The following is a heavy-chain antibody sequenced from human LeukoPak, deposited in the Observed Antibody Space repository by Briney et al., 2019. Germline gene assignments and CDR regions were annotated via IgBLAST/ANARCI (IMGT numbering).Heavy chain of an antibody. D-gene: IGHD5-18*01. J-gene: IGHJ6*03. CDR2: INPNSGGT. V-gene: IGHV1-2*02. CDR3: ARGYSYGYYYYYYMDV. Sequence: GASVKVSCKASGYTFTGYYMHWVRQAPGQGLEWMGWINPNSGGTNYAQKFQGRVTMTRDTSISTAYMELSRLSSDDTAVYYCARGYSYGYYYYYYMDVWGKGTTVTVSS. CDR1: GYTFTGYY.